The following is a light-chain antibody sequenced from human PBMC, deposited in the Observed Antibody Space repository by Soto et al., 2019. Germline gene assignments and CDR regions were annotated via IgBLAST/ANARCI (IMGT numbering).Light chain of an antibody. V-gene: IGKV1-39*01. Sequence: DIHMTQSPSSLSASVGDTFTMCCLASQNIDMYLNWYQQKPGKAPRVLISGASSLQSGVPSRFSGSGSGTDFTLTINSLQPEDFASYFCQHTFNSPPWTFGQGTKV. CDR2: GAS. J-gene: IGKJ1*01. CDR1: QNIDMY. CDR3: QHTFNSPPWT.